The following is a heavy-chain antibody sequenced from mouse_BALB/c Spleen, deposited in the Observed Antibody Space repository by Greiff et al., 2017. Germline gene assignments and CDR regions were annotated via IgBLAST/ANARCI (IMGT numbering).Heavy chain of an antibody. J-gene: IGHJ1*01. CDR1: GFTFSDYY. Sequence: EVHLVESGGGLVKPGGSLKLSCAASGFTFSDYYMYWVRQTPEKRLEWVATISDGGSYTYYPDSVKGRFTISRDNAKNNLYLQMSSLKSEDTAMYYCARERTRYFDVWGAGTTVTVSS. CDR2: ISDGGSYT. V-gene: IGHV5-4*02. CDR3: ARERTRYFDV.